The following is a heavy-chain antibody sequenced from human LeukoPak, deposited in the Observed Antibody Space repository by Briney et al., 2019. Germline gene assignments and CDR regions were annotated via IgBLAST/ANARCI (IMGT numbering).Heavy chain of an antibody. V-gene: IGHV4-59*08. CDR1: GGSIGGDY. D-gene: IGHD6-19*01. J-gene: IGHJ4*02. CDR3: AKYGKSGWSIDN. Sequence: PSETLSLTCTVSGGSIGGDYWTWIRQPPGKGLQYIGYIYHTGATNYNPSPKSRVTMSVDTSKNQFSPKLNSVTAADTAVYFCAKYGKSGWSIDNWGQGTLVTVSS. CDR2: IYHTGAT.